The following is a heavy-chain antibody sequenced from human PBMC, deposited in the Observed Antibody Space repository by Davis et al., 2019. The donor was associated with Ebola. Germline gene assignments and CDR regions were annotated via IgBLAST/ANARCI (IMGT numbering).Heavy chain of an antibody. D-gene: IGHD6-13*01. V-gene: IGHV4-4*08. J-gene: IGHJ5*02. Sequence: PSETLSLTCAVSGVSISTYYNIWIRQAPGQGLEWIGYIHSSGNANYNPSLQSRVTISVDTSKNQFSLKLSSVTAADTAVYYCARLSIAAVGTSSWYWFDPWGQGTLVTVSS. CDR1: GVSISTYY. CDR2: IHSSGNA. CDR3: ARLSIAAVGTSSWYWFDP.